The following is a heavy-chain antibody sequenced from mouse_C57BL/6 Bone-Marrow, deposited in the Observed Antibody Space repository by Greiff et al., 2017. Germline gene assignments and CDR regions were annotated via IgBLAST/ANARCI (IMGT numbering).Heavy chain of an antibody. CDR2: IYPRDGST. CDR1: GYTFTSYA. CDR3: ARRDYYGSREYFDY. V-gene: IGHV1-85*01. Sequence: QVQLKESGPELVKPGASVKLSCKASGYTFTSYAINWVKQRPGQGLEWIGWIYPRDGSTKYNEKFKGKATLTVDTSSSTAYMELHSLTSEDSAVYFCARRDYYGSREYFDYWGQGTTLTVSS. D-gene: IGHD1-1*01. J-gene: IGHJ2*01.